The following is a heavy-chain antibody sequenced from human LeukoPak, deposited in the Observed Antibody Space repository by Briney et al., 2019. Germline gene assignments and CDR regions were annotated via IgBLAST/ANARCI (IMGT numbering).Heavy chain of an antibody. D-gene: IGHD2-2*02. CDR3: AREQKRGYCSSTSCYTGTN. V-gene: IGHV1-69*05. CDR2: IIPIFGTA. Sequence: ASVKVSCKTSGYTFTNYAMHWVRQAPGQGLEWMGGIIPIFGTANYAQKFQGRVTITTDESTSTAYMELSSLRSEDTAVYYCAREQKRGYCSSTSCYTGTNWGQGTLVTVSS. J-gene: IGHJ4*02. CDR1: GYTFTNYA.